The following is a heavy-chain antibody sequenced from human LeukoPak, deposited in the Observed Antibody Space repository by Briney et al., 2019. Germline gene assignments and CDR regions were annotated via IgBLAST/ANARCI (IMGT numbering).Heavy chain of an antibody. CDR3: ARGITISDDNWFDP. J-gene: IGHJ5*02. CDR1: GGSISSGGYY. D-gene: IGHD3-3*01. V-gene: IGHV4-31*03. CDR2: IYYSGST. Sequence: SETLSLTCTVSGGSISSGGYYWSWIRQHPGKGLEWIGYIYYSGSTYYNPSLKSRVTISVDTSKNQFSLKLSSVTAADTAVHYCARGITISDDNWFDPWGQGTLVTVSS.